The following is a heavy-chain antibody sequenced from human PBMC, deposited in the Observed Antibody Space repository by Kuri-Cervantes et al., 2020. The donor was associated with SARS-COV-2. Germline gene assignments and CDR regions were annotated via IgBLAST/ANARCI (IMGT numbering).Heavy chain of an antibody. CDR3: TRGMTGDSYFDY. D-gene: IGHD1-26*01. V-gene: IGHV1-69*05. J-gene: IGHJ4*02. CDR1: GGTFSSYA. Sequence: SVKVSCKASGGTFSSYAISWVRQAPGQGLEWMGGIIPIFGTANYAQKFQGRVTITTDESTSTAYMELSSLRSEDTAVYYCTRGMTGDSYFDYWGQGTPVTVSS. CDR2: IIPIFGTA.